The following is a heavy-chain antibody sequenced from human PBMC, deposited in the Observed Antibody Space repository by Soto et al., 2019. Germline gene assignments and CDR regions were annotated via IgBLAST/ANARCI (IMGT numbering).Heavy chain of an antibody. J-gene: IGHJ4*02. D-gene: IGHD6-13*01. Sequence: QVQLVESGGGVVQPGRSLKLSCAASGFTFSNYAIHWVRQAPGKGLEWVAVIASDGKDKRYADSVKGRFTISRDNSKNTVYLQMNSLRGEDTAVYYCAKDGAIAAADYFFDYWGQGRLVTVCS. CDR1: GFTFSNYA. CDR2: IASDGKDK. CDR3: AKDGAIAAADYFFDY. V-gene: IGHV3-30*18.